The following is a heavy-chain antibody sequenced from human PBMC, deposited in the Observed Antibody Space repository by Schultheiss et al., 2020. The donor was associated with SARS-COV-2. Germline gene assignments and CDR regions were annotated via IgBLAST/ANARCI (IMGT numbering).Heavy chain of an antibody. V-gene: IGHV3-30*02. CDR2: IWYDGSNK. J-gene: IGHJ6*02. CDR3: AKDRGYWRFPGYYYYYYGMDV. D-gene: IGHD3-3*01. CDR1: GFTFSSYE. Sequence: GGSLRLSCAASGFTFSSYEMNWVRQAPGKGLEWVAVIWYDGSNKYYADSVKGRFTISRDNSKNTLYLQMNSLRAEDTAVYYCAKDRGYWRFPGYYYYYYGMDVWGQGTTVTVSS.